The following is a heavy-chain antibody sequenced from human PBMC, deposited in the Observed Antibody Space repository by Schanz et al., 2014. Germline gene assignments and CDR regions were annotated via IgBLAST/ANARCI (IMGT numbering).Heavy chain of an antibody. Sequence: EVQLAESGGGLVQPGGSLRLSCAASGFTFISYSMNWVLQAPGKGLEWVSYISSASSTINYADSVKGRFTISRDNAKNSLFLQMNSLRAEDTAVYYCARAGYDADNWFDPWGQGTLVTVSS. V-gene: IGHV3-48*01. CDR2: ISSASSTI. CDR3: ARAGYDADNWFDP. CDR1: GFTFISYS. D-gene: IGHD2-2*01. J-gene: IGHJ5*02.